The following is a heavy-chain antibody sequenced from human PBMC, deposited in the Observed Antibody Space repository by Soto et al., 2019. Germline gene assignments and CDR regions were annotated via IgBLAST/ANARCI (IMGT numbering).Heavy chain of an antibody. D-gene: IGHD5-12*01. Sequence: QVQLVQSGAEMKKPGSSVKVSCQASGDIFDSLTINWVRQAPGQGLEWMGRIIPVLGMANYAQKCQGRVTIIADKSTSTVYMELSSMTSEDTAVYYCARELGGYDYFYYYYYMDVWGERTTVTVSS. V-gene: IGHV1-69*08. J-gene: IGHJ6*03. CDR1: GDIFDSLT. CDR2: IIPVLGMA. CDR3: ARELGGYDYFYYYYYMDV.